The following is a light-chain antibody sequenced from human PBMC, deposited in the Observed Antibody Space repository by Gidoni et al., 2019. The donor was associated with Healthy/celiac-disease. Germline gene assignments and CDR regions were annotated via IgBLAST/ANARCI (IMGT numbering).Light chain of an antibody. J-gene: IGKJ4*01. CDR1: QSVSSN. CDR3: QQYNNWPPLT. CDR2: GAS. V-gene: IGKV3-15*01. Sequence: DIVMTQSSATLSVSLGERATLSCRASQSVSSNLTWYQQKPGQAPRLLIYGASTRATGIPARFSGSGSGTEFTLTISSLQSEDFAVYYCQQYNNWPPLTFGGGTKVEIK.